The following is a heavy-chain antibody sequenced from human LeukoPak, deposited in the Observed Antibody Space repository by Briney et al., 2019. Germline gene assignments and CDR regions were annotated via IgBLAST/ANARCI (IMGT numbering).Heavy chain of an antibody. V-gene: IGHV3-74*01. CDR3: ASRYCSGGICSGDY. CDR1: GFTFSSYW. Sequence: LGGSLRLPCAASGFTFSSYWMHWVRQAPGKGLVWVSRISSDGSTTDYADSVKGRFSISRDNAKNTVYLQMNSLRAEDTAVYYCASRYCSGGICSGDYWGQGTLVTVSS. D-gene: IGHD2-15*01. J-gene: IGHJ4*02. CDR2: ISSDGSTT.